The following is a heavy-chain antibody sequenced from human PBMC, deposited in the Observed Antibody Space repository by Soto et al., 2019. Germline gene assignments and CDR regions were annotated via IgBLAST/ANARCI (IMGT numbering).Heavy chain of an antibody. Sequence: ASVKVSCKASGYTFASYAMHWGRQAPGQRLEWMGWINAGNGNTKYSQKFQGRVTITRDTSASTAYMELSSLRSEDTAVYYCARFRVTTTGGDYYYGMDVWGQGTTVTVSS. CDR3: ARFRVTTTGGDYYYGMDV. D-gene: IGHD4-4*01. CDR1: GYTFASYA. V-gene: IGHV1-3*01. J-gene: IGHJ6*02. CDR2: INAGNGNT.